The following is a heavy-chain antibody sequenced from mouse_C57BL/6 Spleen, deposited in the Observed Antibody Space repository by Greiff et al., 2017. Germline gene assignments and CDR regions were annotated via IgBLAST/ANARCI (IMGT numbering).Heavy chain of an antibody. D-gene: IGHD1-1*01. CDR3: AHYGSSFSFAY. J-gene: IGHJ3*01. V-gene: IGHV1-22*01. CDR2: INPNNGGT. Sequence: VQLQQSGPELVKPGASVKMSCKASGYTFTDYNMHWVKQSHGKSLEWIGYINPNNGGTSYNQKFKGKATLTVNKSSNTAYMELRSLTSEDSSVYYCAHYGSSFSFAYWGQGTLVTVSA. CDR1: GYTFTDYN.